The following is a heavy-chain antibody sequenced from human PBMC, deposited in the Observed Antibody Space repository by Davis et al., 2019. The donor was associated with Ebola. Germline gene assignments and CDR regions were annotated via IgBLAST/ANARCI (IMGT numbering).Heavy chain of an antibody. Sequence: AALVTVSCKASGYTFTNYYMHWVRQAPGQGLEWMGMINPNDGRTIYAQKFQGRVTVTRDTSTTTVYMDLSSLRSEDTALYYCTTPGGQDSGYDVFDIWGQGTMVTVSS. CDR2: INPNDGRT. CDR3: TTPGGQDSGYDVFDI. J-gene: IGHJ3*02. V-gene: IGHV1-46*03. D-gene: IGHD5-12*01. CDR1: GYTFTNYY.